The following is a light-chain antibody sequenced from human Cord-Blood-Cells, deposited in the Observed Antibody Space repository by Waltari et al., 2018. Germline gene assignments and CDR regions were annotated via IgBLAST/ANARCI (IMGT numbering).Light chain of an antibody. V-gene: IGLV2-14*01. CDR2: DVS. CDR1: GSDVGGYNY. CDR3: SSYTSSSPRV. Sequence: QSALTQPASVSGSPGQSITISSTGTGSDVGGYNYVSWYQQHPGKAPKLMIYDVSNRPSGVSNRFSGSKSGNTATLPISGLQAEEEADYYCSSYTSSSPRVFGGGTKLTVL. J-gene: IGLJ3*02.